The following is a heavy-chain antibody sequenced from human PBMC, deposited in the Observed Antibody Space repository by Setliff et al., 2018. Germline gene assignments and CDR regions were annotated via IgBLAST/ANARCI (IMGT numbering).Heavy chain of an antibody. Sequence: ASVKVSCKASGGTFSSYAISWVRQAPGQGLEWMGGIIPIFGTANYAQKFQGRVTITTDESTSTAYMELSSLRSEDTAVYYCASGTPHKWLVHDYYYYGMDVWGKGTTVTVSS. V-gene: IGHV1-69*05. CDR2: IIPIFGTA. J-gene: IGHJ6*04. D-gene: IGHD6-19*01. CDR1: GGTFSSYA. CDR3: ASGTPHKWLVHDYYYYGMDV.